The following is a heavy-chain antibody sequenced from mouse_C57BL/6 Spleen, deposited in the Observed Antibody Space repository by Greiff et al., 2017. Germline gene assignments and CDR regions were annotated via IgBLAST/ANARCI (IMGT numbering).Heavy chain of an antibody. J-gene: IGHJ3*01. CDR3: AREDGNYGGFAY. Sequence: ESGPGLVKPSQSLSLTCSFTGYSITSGYYWNWIRQFPGNKLEWMGYISYDGSNNYNPSLKNRISITRDPSKNQFFLKLNSVTTEDTATYYCAREDGNYGGFAYWGQGTLVTVSA. D-gene: IGHD2-1*01. CDR2: ISYDGSN. CDR1: GYSITSGYY. V-gene: IGHV3-6*01.